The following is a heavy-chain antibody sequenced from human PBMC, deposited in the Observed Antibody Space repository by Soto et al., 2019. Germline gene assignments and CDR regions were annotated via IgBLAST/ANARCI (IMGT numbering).Heavy chain of an antibody. J-gene: IGHJ5*02. CDR3: ARVARGAWGVFDP. CDR2: IDYDGSTT. D-gene: IGHD3-10*01. V-gene: IGHV3-74*01. CDR1: GFSFSSYW. Sequence: EVQLVESGGGLVQPGGSLRLSCAASGFSFSSYWMHWVRQAPGKGLVWVSRIDYDGSTTNYADSVKGRFIISRDNAKSMLYLQMNSLTAEDTAVYYCARVARGAWGVFDPWGQGTLVTVSS.